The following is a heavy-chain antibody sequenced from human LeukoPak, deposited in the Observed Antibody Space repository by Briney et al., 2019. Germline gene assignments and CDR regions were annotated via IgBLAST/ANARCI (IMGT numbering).Heavy chain of an antibody. J-gene: IGHJ4*02. CDR3: ATLYDSSGYRDY. CDR2: ISSSSSYI. Sequence: GGSLRLSCAASGFTFSSYSMNWVRQAPGKGLEWVSSISSSSSYIYYADSVKGRFTISRDNAKNSLYLQMNSLRAEDTAVYYCATLYDSSGYRDYWGQGTLVTVSS. D-gene: IGHD3-22*01. V-gene: IGHV3-21*01. CDR1: GFTFSSYS.